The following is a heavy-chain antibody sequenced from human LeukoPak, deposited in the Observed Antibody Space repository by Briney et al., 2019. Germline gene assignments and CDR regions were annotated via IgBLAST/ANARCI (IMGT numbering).Heavy chain of an antibody. V-gene: IGHV4-31*03. D-gene: IGHD2-2*01. CDR2: IYYSGST. Sequence: SETLSLTCTVSGGSISSGGYYWSWIRQHPGKGLEWIGYIYYSGSTYHNPSLKSRVTISVDTSKNQFSLKLSSVTAADTAVYYCARDLRGQLLKTNWFDPWGQGTLVTVSS. CDR1: GGSISSGGYY. CDR3: ARDLRGQLLKTNWFDP. J-gene: IGHJ5*02.